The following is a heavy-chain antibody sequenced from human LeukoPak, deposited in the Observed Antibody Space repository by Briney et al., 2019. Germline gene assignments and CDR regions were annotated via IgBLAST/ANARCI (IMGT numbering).Heavy chain of an antibody. V-gene: IGHV3-23*01. CDR1: GFTFSSYA. D-gene: IGHD3-16*02. CDR2: ISGSGGRT. CDR3: ARDLSLGGVIMRVYYYYGMDV. J-gene: IGHJ6*02. Sequence: GGSLRLSCAASGFTFSSYAMSWVRQAPGKGLEWVSGISGSGGRTNYADSVKGRFTISRDNSKNTLYLQMNSLRAEDTAVYYCARDLSLGGVIMRVYYYYGMDVWGQGTTVTVSS.